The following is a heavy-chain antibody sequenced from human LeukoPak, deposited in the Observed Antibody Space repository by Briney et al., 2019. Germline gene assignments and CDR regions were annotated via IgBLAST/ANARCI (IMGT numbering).Heavy chain of an antibody. Sequence: GGSLRLSCAGSGFTFGGYGMRWFRETPGKGLEWVAVIAYDGSRAFYADSVKGRFTISRDKSKKTMSVQMDYLRAEDTAVYYCTRYNNDHFDYWGQGTLVTVSS. J-gene: IGHJ4*02. V-gene: IGHV3-33*01. CDR1: GFTFGGYG. CDR3: TRYNNDHFDY. D-gene: IGHD1-14*01. CDR2: IAYDGSRA.